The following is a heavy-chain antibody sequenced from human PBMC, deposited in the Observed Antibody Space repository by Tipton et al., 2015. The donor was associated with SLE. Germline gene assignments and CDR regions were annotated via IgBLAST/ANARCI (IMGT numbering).Heavy chain of an antibody. V-gene: IGHV3-21*01. D-gene: IGHD3-10*01. CDR1: GFTFSSYS. CDR3: AKESPMVRGVYFFDY. Sequence: SLRLSCAASGFTFSSYSMNWVRQAPGKGLEWVSSISSSSSYIYYADSVKGRFTISRDNSKNTLYLLMNSLRAEDTAVYYCAKESPMVRGVYFFDYWGQGTLVTVSS. CDR2: ISSSSSYI. J-gene: IGHJ4*02.